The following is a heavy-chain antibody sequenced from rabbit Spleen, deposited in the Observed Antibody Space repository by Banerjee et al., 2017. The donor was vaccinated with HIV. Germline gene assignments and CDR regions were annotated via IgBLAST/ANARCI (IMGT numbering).Heavy chain of an antibody. Sequence: QEQLEESGGGLVKPGGTLTLTCTVSGFSFSSNWICWVRQAPGKGLEWITCINIVTGKSVYASWVSGRFIMSRTSSTLDLKMTSLTVADTATYFCARLASGNSLRLWGQGTLVTVS. V-gene: IGHV1S13*01. J-gene: IGHJ4*01. CDR2: INIVTGKS. CDR3: ARLASGNSLRL. D-gene: IGHD7-1*01. CDR1: GFSFSSNW.